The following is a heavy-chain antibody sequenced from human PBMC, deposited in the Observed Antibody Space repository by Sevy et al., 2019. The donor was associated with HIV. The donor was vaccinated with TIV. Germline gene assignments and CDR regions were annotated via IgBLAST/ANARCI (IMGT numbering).Heavy chain of an antibody. CDR3: AKGDRTFYGLDV. V-gene: IGHV3-23*01. J-gene: IGHJ6*02. Sequence: GGSLRLSCAASGFIFSTYTMTWVRQAPGKGLEWVSGISGSGGSTYYADSLKGRFTIFRDNSKNTVYLQMNSLRAEDTAVYYCAKGDRTFYGLDVWGQGITVTVSS. CDR2: ISGSGGST. CDR1: GFIFSTYT. D-gene: IGHD2-15*01.